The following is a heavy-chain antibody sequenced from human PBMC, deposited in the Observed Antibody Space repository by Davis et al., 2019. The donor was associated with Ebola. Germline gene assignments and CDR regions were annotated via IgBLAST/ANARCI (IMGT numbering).Heavy chain of an antibody. J-gene: IGHJ6*03. CDR3: AREEYDFWSGYDYYYYYMDV. V-gene: IGHV1-18*04. CDR2: ISAYNGNT. CDR1: GYTFIGYY. Sequence: ASVKVSCKASGYTFIGYYMHWVRQAPGQGLEWMGWISAYNGNTNYAQKLQGRVTMTTDTSTSTAYMGLRSLRSDDTAVYYCAREEYDFWSGYDYYYYYMDVWGKGTTVTVSS. D-gene: IGHD3-3*01.